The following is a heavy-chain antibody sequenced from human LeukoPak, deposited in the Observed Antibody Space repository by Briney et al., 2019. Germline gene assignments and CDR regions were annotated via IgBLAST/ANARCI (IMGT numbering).Heavy chain of an antibody. J-gene: IGHJ3*02. CDR2: ISYDGSNK. V-gene: IGHV3-30*18. D-gene: IGHD6-19*01. Sequence: PGGSLRLSCAASGFTFSSYAMSWVRQAPGKGLEWVAVISYDGSNKYYADSVKGRFTISRDNSKNTLYLQMNSLRAEDTAVYYCAKSDLSYSSGWPDAFDIWGQGTMVTVSS. CDR1: GFTFSSYA. CDR3: AKSDLSYSSGWPDAFDI.